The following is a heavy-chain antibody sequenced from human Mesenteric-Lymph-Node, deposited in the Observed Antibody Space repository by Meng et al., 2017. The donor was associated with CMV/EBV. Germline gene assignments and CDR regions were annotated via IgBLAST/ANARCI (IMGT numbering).Heavy chain of an antibody. J-gene: IGHJ4*02. Sequence: GGSLRLSCAASGFTFSHYWMHWVRQVPGKELMWVSRLNSDGSTTIYADSVKGRFTISRDNAKNSLYLQMNSLRAEDTAVYYCARDGSSSSLDYWGQGTLVTVSS. V-gene: IGHV3-74*01. CDR3: ARDGSSSSLDY. D-gene: IGHD6-13*01. CDR2: LNSDGSTT. CDR1: GFTFSHYW.